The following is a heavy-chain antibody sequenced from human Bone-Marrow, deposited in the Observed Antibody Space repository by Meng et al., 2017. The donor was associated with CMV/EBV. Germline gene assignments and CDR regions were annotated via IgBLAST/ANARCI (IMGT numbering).Heavy chain of an antibody. D-gene: IGHD3-10*01. Sequence: GGSLRLSCAASGFTFDDYAMHWVRQAPGKGLEWVSGISWNSGSIGYADSVKGRFTISRDNAKNSLYLQMNSLRAEDTALYYCAKDSSWSLGSGMDVWGQGTTVTASS. CDR1: GFTFDDYA. CDR3: AKDSSWSLGSGMDV. J-gene: IGHJ6*02. CDR2: ISWNSGSI. V-gene: IGHV3-9*01.